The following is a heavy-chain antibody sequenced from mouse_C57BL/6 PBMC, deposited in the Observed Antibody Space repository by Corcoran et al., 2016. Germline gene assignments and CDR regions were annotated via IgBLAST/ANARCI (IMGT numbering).Heavy chain of an antibody. V-gene: IGHV1-81*01. J-gene: IGHJ4*01. CDR3: ARGYYGSSHKLGRGAMDY. Sequence: QVQLQQSGAELARPGASVKLSCKASGYTFTSYGISWVKQRTGQGLEWIGEIYPRSGNTYYNEKFKGKATLTADRSSSTAYMELRSLTSEDSAVYFCARGYYGSSHKLGRGAMDYWGQGTSVTVSS. CDR1: GYTFTSYG. D-gene: IGHD1-1*01. CDR2: IYPRSGNT.